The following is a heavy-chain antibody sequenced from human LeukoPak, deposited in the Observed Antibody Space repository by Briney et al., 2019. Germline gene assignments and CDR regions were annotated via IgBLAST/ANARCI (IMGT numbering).Heavy chain of an antibody. Sequence: ASVKVSCKASGHSFINYAISGVRQAPGQGLEWMGWISAYNGNTNYAQKLQGRVTMTTDTSTSTAYMELRSLRSDDTAVYYCARGRDYDSSGYYYFDYWGQGTLVTVSS. CDR1: GHSFINYA. CDR2: ISAYNGNT. V-gene: IGHV1-18*01. J-gene: IGHJ4*02. CDR3: ARGRDYDSSGYYYFDY. D-gene: IGHD3-22*01.